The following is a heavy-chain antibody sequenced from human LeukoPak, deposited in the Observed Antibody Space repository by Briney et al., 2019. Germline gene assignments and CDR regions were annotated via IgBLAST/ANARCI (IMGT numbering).Heavy chain of an antibody. V-gene: IGHV3-48*01. CDR1: GVIFSYYD. Sequence: GVSLRLSCAAPGVIFSYYDMNWVRQAPGKGLEWVSYITGSSRTKSYADSVKGRFTISRDNAENSVYLQMNSLRAEDTAVYYCARPTSSGWYSHWGQGTMVTVSS. CDR3: ARPTSSGWYSH. D-gene: IGHD6-19*01. CDR2: ITGSSRTK. J-gene: IGHJ3*01.